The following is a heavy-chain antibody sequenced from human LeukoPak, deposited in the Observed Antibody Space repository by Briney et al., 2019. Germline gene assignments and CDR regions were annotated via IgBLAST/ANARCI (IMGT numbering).Heavy chain of an antibody. J-gene: IGHJ4*02. CDR1: GGTFSGYY. CDR2: INHSGST. CDR3: ARAVEYNFWSGLQRRAATFDY. V-gene: IGHV4-34*01. Sequence: SETLSLTCAVYGGTFSGYYWSWIRQPPGKGLEWIGKINHSGSTNYNPSLKSRVTISVDTSKNQFSLKLTSVTAADTAVYYCARAVEYNFWSGLQRRAATFDYWGQGTLVTVSS. D-gene: IGHD3-3*01.